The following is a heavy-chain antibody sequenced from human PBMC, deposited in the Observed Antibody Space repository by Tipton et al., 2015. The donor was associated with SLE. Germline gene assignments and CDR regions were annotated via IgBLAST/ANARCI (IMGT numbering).Heavy chain of an antibody. CDR2: MNPSSDNT. J-gene: IGHJ4*02. CDR3: ARGPSWSGYYYYFDY. V-gene: IGHV1-8*01. D-gene: IGHD3-3*01. CDR1: GYTFTSYD. Sequence: QLVQSGAEVKKPGAAVKVSCKASGYTFTSYDINWVRQATGQGLEWMGWMNPSSDNTGYAQKFQGRVTITRNTSISTAYMELSSLRSEDTAVSYCARGPSWSGYYYYFDYWGQGTRVTVSS.